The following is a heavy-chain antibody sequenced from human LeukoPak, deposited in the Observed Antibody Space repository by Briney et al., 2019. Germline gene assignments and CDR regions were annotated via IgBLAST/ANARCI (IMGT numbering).Heavy chain of an antibody. V-gene: IGHV3-74*01. CDR2: ISSDGSRP. CDR1: GFTFSSHW. D-gene: IGHD1-26*01. CDR3: VRDGQGSTPLDY. Sequence: GGSLRLTCAASGFTFSSHWMHWVRQAPGKGLVWVSGISSDGSRPRYADSVNGRFTISRDNAKNTLYLQMNSLRAEDTAVYFCVRDGQGSTPLDYWGQGTLVTVSS. J-gene: IGHJ4*02.